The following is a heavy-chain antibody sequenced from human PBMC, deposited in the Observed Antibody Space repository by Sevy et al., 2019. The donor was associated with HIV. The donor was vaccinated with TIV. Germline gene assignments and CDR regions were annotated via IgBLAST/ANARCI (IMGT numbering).Heavy chain of an antibody. V-gene: IGHV3-15*01. CDR3: TTVGRYYYGSGSYLSSYGMDV. J-gene: IGHJ6*02. Sequence: GGSLRLSCVASGFTFSNAWMSWVRQAPGKGLEWVGRIKSKTDGGTIDYAAPLKGRFTISRDDSKNTLYLQMNSLKTEDTAVYYCTTVGRYYYGSGSYLSSYGMDVWGQGTTVTVSS. D-gene: IGHD3-10*01. CDR1: GFTFSNAW. CDR2: IKSKTDGGTI.